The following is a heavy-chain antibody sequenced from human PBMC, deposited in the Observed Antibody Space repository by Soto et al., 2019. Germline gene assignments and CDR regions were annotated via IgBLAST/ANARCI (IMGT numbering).Heavy chain of an antibody. J-gene: IGHJ4*02. Sequence: VESLRICCSGAGYSFAGYGISWVRKIHGKGLEWMGIIYPGDSDTRYSPSFQGQVTISADKSISTAYLQWSSLKASDTAMYYCARARYFDWPKYYFDYWGQGTLVTVSS. V-gene: IGHV5-51*01. D-gene: IGHD3-9*01. CDR3: ARARYFDWPKYYFDY. CDR2: IYPGDSDT. CDR1: GYSFAGYG.